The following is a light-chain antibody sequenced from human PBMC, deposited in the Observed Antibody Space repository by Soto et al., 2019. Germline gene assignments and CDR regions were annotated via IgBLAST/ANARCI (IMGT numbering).Light chain of an antibody. V-gene: IGKV1-9*01. CDR3: QQLNTLPST. Sequence: IQMTQAPSFLSASVGDTVTVTCRASQSVSGWLAWYQQKPGKAPKLMIYEASTLQSGVPSRFSGSGSGTEFTLTISGLLPEDFATYHCQQLNTLPSTSGEGTRLEIK. J-gene: IGKJ5*01. CDR2: EAS. CDR1: QSVSGW.